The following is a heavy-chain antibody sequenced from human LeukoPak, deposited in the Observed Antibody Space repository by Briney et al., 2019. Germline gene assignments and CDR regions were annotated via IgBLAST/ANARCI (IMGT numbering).Heavy chain of an antibody. J-gene: IGHJ4*02. CDR1: GFTFSSYG. CDR3: AYPSRGSTTLAPFDY. CDR2: ISYDGSNK. V-gene: IGHV3-30*03. Sequence: GGSLRLSCAASGFTFSSYGMHWVRQAPGKGLEWVAVISYDGSNKYYADSVKGRFTISRDNSKNTLYLQMNSLRAEDTAVYYCAYPSRGSTTLAPFDYWGQGTLVTVSS. D-gene: IGHD5/OR15-5a*01.